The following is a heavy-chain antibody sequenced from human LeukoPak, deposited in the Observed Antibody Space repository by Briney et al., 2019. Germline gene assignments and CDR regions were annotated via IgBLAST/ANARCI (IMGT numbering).Heavy chain of an antibody. Sequence: KPGGSLRLSCAGSGFTFSNAWMSWVRQAPAKGLEWVRRIKRKTDVGTTDYAAPVKGRFTISRDDSKTTLYLQMNSLKTEDTAVYYCTAGLGYTDHDYWGQGTLVTVSS. CDR1: GFTFSNAW. D-gene: IGHD3-16*02. CDR3: TAGLGYTDHDY. J-gene: IGHJ4*02. V-gene: IGHV3-15*01. CDR2: IKRKTDVGTT.